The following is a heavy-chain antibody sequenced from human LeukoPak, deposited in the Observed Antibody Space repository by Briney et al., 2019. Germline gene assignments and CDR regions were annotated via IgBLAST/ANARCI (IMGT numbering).Heavy chain of an antibody. Sequence: GGSLRLSCAASGFTFSSYGMSWVRQAPGKGLEWVSAISVSGGSTYYADAVKGRFTISRDNSKNSLYLQMNSLRAEDTAVYYCARSTGYDILTGYYNDAFDIWGQGTMVTVSS. CDR1: GFTFSSYG. J-gene: IGHJ3*02. V-gene: IGHV3-23*01. CDR2: ISVSGGST. CDR3: ARSTGYDILTGYYNDAFDI. D-gene: IGHD3-9*01.